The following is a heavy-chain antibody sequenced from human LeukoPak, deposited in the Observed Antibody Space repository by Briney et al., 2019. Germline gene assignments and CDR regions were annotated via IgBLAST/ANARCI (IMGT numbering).Heavy chain of an antibody. CDR1: GYIFTSYY. V-gene: IGHV1-2*02. CDR2: IDPNSGGT. J-gene: IGHJ2*01. Sequence: ASVKVSCKASGYIFTSYYMHWVRQAPGQGLEWMGWIDPNSGGTNYAQKFLGSVTMTGDTSINTAFMELSRLRSDDTAIYYCARGRGTTMVRGVITNYFDLWGRGSLVTVSS. CDR3: ARGRGTTMVRGVITNYFDL. D-gene: IGHD3-10*01.